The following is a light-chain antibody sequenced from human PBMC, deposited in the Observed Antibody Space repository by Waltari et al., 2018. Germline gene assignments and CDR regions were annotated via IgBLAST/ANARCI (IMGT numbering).Light chain of an antibody. CDR2: KAS. V-gene: IGKV1-5*03. CDR3: QQYNSYLYT. CDR1: QSISNL. Sequence: DIQMTQSPSTMSASVGARVTITCRASQSISNLLAWFQQKPGKAPKLLIYKASSLESGVPSRFSGSGSGTEFTLTISSLQPDDFATYYCQQYNSYLYTFGQGTKLEIK. J-gene: IGKJ2*01.